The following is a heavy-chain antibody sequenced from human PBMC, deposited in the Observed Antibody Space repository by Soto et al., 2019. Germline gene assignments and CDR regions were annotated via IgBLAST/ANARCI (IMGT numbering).Heavy chain of an antibody. D-gene: IGHD4-17*01. V-gene: IGHV1-18*04. CDR1: GYTFTSYG. J-gene: IGHJ1*01. Sequence: QVQLVQSGPDLKRPGASMKVSCKASGYTFTSYGISWARQAPGQGLEWMAWISPLKGRTQYSQKAQGRVTLSTVTSSNTAYMEMTTLRVDDTAGYYCAMDYGDRPEYFKHWGQGALVTV. CDR2: ISPLKGRT. CDR3: AMDYGDRPEYFKH.